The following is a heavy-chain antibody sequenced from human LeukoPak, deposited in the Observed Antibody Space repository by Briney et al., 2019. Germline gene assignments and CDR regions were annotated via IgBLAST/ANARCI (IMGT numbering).Heavy chain of an antibody. CDR3: ARDIYSYDSSGYYFPGGSDY. CDR1: GFTFSDYY. D-gene: IGHD3-22*01. Sequence: PGGSLRLSCAASGFTFSDYYMSWIRQAPGKGLEWVSYISSGGSTIYYADSVKGRFTISRDNAKNSLYLQMSSLRAEDTAVYYCARDIYSYDSSGYYFPGGSDYWGQGTLVTVSS. CDR2: ISSGGSTI. J-gene: IGHJ4*02. V-gene: IGHV3-11*04.